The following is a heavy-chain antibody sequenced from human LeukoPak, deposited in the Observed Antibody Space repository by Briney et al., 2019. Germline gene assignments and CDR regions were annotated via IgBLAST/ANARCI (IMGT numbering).Heavy chain of an antibody. CDR2: INPNSGGT. J-gene: IGHJ4*02. Sequence: GASVKVSCKASGYTFTGYYMHWLRQAPGQGLEWMGWINPNSGGTNFAQKFQGRVTMTRDTSISTAYMELSRLRSDDTAVYYCARGRLKREYIVRGVLDYWGQGTLVTVSS. D-gene: IGHD3-10*01. CDR3: ARGRLKREYIVRGVLDY. CDR1: GYTFTGYY. V-gene: IGHV1-2*02.